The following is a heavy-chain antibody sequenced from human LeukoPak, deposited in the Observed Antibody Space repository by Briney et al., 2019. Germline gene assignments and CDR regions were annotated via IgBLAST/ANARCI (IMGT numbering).Heavy chain of an antibody. CDR3: AKEGYDILTGYEDY. CDR2: ISSSGSTI. D-gene: IGHD3-9*01. Sequence: LAGGSLRLSCAASGFTFSSYEMNWVRQAPGKGLEWVSYISSSGSTIYYADSVKGRFTISRDNSKNTLYLQMNSLRAEDTAVYYCAKEGYDILTGYEDYWGQGTLVTVSS. V-gene: IGHV3-48*03. CDR1: GFTFSSYE. J-gene: IGHJ4*02.